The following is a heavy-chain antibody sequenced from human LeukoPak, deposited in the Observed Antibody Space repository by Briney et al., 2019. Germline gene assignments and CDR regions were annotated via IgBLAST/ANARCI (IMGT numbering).Heavy chain of an antibody. Sequence: GGSLRLSCAASGFSFDDYAMHWVRQAPGKGLEWVSLISGDGDSTYYADSVKGRFIISRDNSKDSLYLQMNSLRTEDTALYYCAKDTGITPSGISGFFDFWGQGTLVTVSS. CDR3: AKDTGITPSGISGFFDF. CDR2: ISGDGDST. CDR1: GFSFDDYA. D-gene: IGHD6-13*01. V-gene: IGHV3-43*02. J-gene: IGHJ4*02.